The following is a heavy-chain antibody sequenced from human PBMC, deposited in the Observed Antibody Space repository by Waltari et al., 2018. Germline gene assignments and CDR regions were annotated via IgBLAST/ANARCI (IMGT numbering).Heavy chain of an antibody. V-gene: IGHV1-2*02. CDR2: VNPRGGAT. Sequence: VQSGAEVMNPGASVKVSCKVSRNVITEHFIHWLRQVPGQGLEWMGWVNPRGGATNFAQRYRGRISVTWDTSLSTSYLGLSGLRSDDTAIYYCAREYCGGECRLFDFWGQGTLVTVSS. D-gene: IGHD2-21*01. CDR3: AREYCGGECRLFDF. J-gene: IGHJ4*02. CDR1: RNVITEHF.